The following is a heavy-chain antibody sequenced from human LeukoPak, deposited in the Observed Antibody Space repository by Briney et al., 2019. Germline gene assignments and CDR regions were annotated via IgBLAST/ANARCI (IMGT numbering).Heavy chain of an antibody. J-gene: IGHJ4*02. V-gene: IGHV3-9*01. CDR1: GFTFDDYV. D-gene: IGHD1-26*01. CDR2: ITWNSGSV. Sequence: TGGSLRLSCAASGFTFDDYVMHWVRQAPGKGLEWVSGITWNSGSVVYADSMQGRFTISRDNARNTVYLQMNSLRPEDTAVYYCARGGVGSFDSWGQGTLVTVSS. CDR3: ARGGVGSFDS.